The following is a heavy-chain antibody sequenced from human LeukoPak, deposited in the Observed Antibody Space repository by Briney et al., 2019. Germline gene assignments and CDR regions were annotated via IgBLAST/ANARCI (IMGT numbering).Heavy chain of an antibody. V-gene: IGHV3-74*01. Sequence: GGSLRLSCAASGFTFSSYWMHWVRQAPGEGLVWVSHINSDGSSTSYADSVKGRFTISRDNAKNSLYLQMNSLRAEDTAVYYCARGRYYGSGSYYNVFDYWGQGTLVTVSS. CDR3: ARGRYYGSGSYYNVFDY. CDR2: INSDGSST. CDR1: GFTFSSYW. J-gene: IGHJ4*02. D-gene: IGHD3-10*01.